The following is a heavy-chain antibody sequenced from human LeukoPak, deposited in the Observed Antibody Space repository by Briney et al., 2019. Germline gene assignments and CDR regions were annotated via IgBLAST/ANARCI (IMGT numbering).Heavy chain of an antibody. D-gene: IGHD3-10*01. J-gene: IGHJ4*02. CDR3: ARGGLLWFGELSGY. V-gene: IGHV3-64*01. CDR1: GFTFSSYA. Sequence: GGPLRLSCAASGFTFSSYAMHWVRQAPGKGLEYVSVISSNGCSTYYANSVKGRFTISSDNSKNTLYLQMGSLRAEDMAVYYCARGGLLWFGELSGYWGQGTLVTVSS. CDR2: ISSNGCST.